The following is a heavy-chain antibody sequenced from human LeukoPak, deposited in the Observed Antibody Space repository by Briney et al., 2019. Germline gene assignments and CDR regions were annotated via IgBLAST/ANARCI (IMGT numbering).Heavy chain of an antibody. Sequence: SETLSLTCTVSGGSISSSSYYWGWIRQPPGKGLEWIGSIYYSGSTYYNPSLKSRVTISVDTSKNQFSLKLSSVTAADTAVYYCARDLQGAGYYFDYWGQGTLVTVSS. D-gene: IGHD6-19*01. CDR2: IYYSGST. V-gene: IGHV4-39*07. J-gene: IGHJ4*02. CDR1: GGSISSSSYY. CDR3: ARDLQGAGYYFDY.